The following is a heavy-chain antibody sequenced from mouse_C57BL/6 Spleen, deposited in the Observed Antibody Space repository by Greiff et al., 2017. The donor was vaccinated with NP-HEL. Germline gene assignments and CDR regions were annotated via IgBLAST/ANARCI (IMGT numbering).Heavy chain of an antibody. CDR3: ARSMDGYYVYYAMDY. CDR2: IYPGDGDT. J-gene: IGHJ4*01. V-gene: IGHV1-82*01. D-gene: IGHD2-3*01. CDR1: GYAFSSSW. Sequence: VQLQQSGPELVKPGASVKISCKASGYAFSSSWMNWVKQRPGKGLEWIGRIYPGDGDTNYNGKFKGKATLTADKSSSTAYMQLSSLTSEDSAVYFCARSMDGYYVYYAMDYWGQGTSVTVSS.